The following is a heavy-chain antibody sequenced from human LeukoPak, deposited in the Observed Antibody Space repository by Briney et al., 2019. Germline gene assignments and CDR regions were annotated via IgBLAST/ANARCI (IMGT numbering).Heavy chain of an antibody. J-gene: IGHJ4*02. V-gene: IGHV3-23*01. D-gene: IGHD3-3*01. CDR2: ISGSGGST. CDR1: GFTFSSYA. CDR3: AKVGPLRFLPKFSGAHYFDY. Sequence: GGSLRLSCAASGFTFSSYAMSWVRQAPGKGLEWVSAISGSGGSTYYADSVKGRFTISRDNSKNTLYPQMNSLRAEDTAVYYCAKVGPLRFLPKFSGAHYFDYWGQGTLVTVSS.